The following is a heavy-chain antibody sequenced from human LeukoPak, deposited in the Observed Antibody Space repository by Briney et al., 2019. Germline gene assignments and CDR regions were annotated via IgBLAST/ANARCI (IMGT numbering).Heavy chain of an antibody. CDR1: AYTFTGYY. D-gene: IGHD3-22*01. J-gene: IGHJ5*02. V-gene: IGHV1-2*02. CDR2: INPNSGGT. Sequence: GASVKVSCKASAYTFTGYYMHWVRQAPGQGLEWMGWINPNSGGTNYAQKFQGRVTMTRDTSISTAYMELSSLRSEDTAVYYCARTSYYDRRGDNWFDPWGQGTLVIVSS. CDR3: ARTSYYDRRGDNWFDP.